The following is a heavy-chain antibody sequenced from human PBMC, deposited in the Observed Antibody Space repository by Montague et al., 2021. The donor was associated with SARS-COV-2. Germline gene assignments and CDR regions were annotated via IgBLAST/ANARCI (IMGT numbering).Heavy chain of an antibody. V-gene: IGHV4-31*03. J-gene: IGHJ4*02. D-gene: IGHD6-13*01. CDR2: IYYSGST. CDR3: ARSESPSYSSSPFDY. Sequence: TLSLTRIVSGGSISSGGYYWSWIRQHPGKGLEWIGYIYYSGSTYYNPSLKSRLSISLDTSKNHFSLRLSSVTAADTAVYYCARSESPSYSSSPFDYWGQGTLVTVSS. CDR1: GGSISSGGYY.